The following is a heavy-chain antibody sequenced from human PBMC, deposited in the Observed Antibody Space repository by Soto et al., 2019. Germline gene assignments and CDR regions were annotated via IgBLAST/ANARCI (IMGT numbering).Heavy chain of an antibody. CDR1: GYTLTSFD. Sequence: GASGKVSCKASGYTLTSFDIRWVRQAPGQGLEGMGIINPSGGSTNYAQRFQGRVTITGDTSTSTVYMDLSSLRSEDTAVYYCARGLASGDYWGQGTLVTVSS. J-gene: IGHJ4*02. CDR2: INPSGGST. CDR3: ARGLASGDY. V-gene: IGHV1-46*03. D-gene: IGHD6-6*01.